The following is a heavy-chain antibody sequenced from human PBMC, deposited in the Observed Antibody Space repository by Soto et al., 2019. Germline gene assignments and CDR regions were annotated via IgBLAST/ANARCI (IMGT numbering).Heavy chain of an antibody. J-gene: IGHJ3*02. CDR3: AKALGVGATAFDI. V-gene: IGHV3-9*01. CDR1: GFTFDDYA. Sequence: GGSLRLYCAASGFTFDDYAMHWVRQAPGKGLEWVSGISWNSGSIGYADSVKGRFTISRDNAKNSLYLQMNSLRAEDTALYYCAKALGVGATAFDIWGQGTMVTVSS. D-gene: IGHD1-26*01. CDR2: ISWNSGSI.